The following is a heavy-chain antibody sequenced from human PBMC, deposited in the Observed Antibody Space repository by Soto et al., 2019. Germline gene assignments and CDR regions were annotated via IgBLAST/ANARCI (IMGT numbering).Heavy chain of an antibody. V-gene: IGHV3-73*01. J-gene: IGHJ6*02. CDR3: TRYNWNDVDYYYGMDV. Sequence: GGSLRLSCTASGFTFGDYAMSWFRQASGKGLEWVSRIRSKANSYATAYAASVKGRFTISRDDSKNTAYLQMNSLKTEDTAVYYCTRYNWNDVDYYYGMDVWGQGTTVTVSS. D-gene: IGHD1-1*01. CDR2: IRSKANSYAT. CDR1: GFTFGDYA.